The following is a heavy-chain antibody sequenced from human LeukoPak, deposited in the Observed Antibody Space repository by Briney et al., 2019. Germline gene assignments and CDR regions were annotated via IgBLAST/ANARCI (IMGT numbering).Heavy chain of an antibody. Sequence: GGSLRLSCAASGFTVSSNYMSWVRQAPGKGLEWISVIYSDGSPYYADSVKGRFTISRDNSKNTLYLQMNSLRAEDTAVYYCARGWFGYNWFDPWGQGTLVTVSS. D-gene: IGHD3-10*01. J-gene: IGHJ5*02. CDR3: ARGWFGYNWFDP. CDR2: IYSDGSP. CDR1: GFTVSSNY. V-gene: IGHV3-53*01.